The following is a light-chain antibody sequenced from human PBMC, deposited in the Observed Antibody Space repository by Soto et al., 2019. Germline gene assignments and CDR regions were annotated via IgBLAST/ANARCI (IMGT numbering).Light chain of an antibody. J-gene: IGKJ2*01. CDR3: QQSYSTPYT. CDR2: AAS. Sequence: DIQMTQSPSSLSPSVGDRVTITCRASQSITNSLNWFQQKPGKAPNLLIYAASTLKSGVPSRFSGSGSGTDFTLTITSLQPEDFATYYCQQSYSTPYTFGQGTNLEI. CDR1: QSITNS. V-gene: IGKV1-39*01.